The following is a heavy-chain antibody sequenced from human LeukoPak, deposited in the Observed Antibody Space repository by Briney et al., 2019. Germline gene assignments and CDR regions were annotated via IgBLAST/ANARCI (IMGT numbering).Heavy chain of an antibody. D-gene: IGHD3-10*01. Sequence: ASVKVSCKASGYTFTKYGITWVRQAPGQGLEWMGWISTYNGNTNYAQKLQGRVTMTTDTSTSTAYMELRSLRSDDTAVYYCARDIGWFGELPFDYWGQGTLVTVSS. CDR1: GYTFTKYG. CDR2: ISTYNGNT. CDR3: ARDIGWFGELPFDY. V-gene: IGHV1-18*01. J-gene: IGHJ4*02.